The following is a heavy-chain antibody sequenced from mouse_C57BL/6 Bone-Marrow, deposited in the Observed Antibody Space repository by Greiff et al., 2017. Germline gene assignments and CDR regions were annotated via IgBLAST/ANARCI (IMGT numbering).Heavy chain of an antibody. CDR3: ARSSYPLAY. CDR2: IYPGDGDT. D-gene: IGHD3-1*01. Sequence: VQLQQSGPELVKPGASVKISCKASGYAFSSSWMNWVKQRPGKGLEWIGRIYPGDGDTNYNGKFKGKATLTADKSSSTAYMQLSSLTSEDSAVYFCARSSYPLAYGGQGTRVTVSA. V-gene: IGHV1-82*01. J-gene: IGHJ3*01. CDR1: GYAFSSSW.